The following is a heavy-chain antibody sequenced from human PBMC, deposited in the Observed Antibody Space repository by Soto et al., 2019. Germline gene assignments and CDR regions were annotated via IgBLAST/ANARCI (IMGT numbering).Heavy chain of an antibody. V-gene: IGHV4-59*01. CDR3: ARPSSSIAAFDI. J-gene: IGHJ3*02. CDR1: GGSISSYY. CDR2: FYYSGIT. Sequence: SETLSLTCMVSGGSISSYYWNWIRRAPGKGLEWIGYFYYSGITNYNPSLKSRVTISVDTSKNQFSLKLTSVTAADTAVYYCARPSSSIAAFDIWGQGTMVTVSS. D-gene: IGHD6-6*01.